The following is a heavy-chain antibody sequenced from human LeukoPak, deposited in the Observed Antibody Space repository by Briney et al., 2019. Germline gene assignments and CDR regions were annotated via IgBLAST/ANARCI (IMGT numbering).Heavy chain of an antibody. J-gene: IGHJ4*02. V-gene: IGHV5-51*01. CDR3: ARGAITPDY. CDR1: GYSFTTYW. Sequence: GASLKISCKGSGYSFTTYWIGGVRPMPGKGLEWMGIIYPGDSDIRYSPSFQGQVTISADKSISTAYLQWSSLKASHTAMYYCARGAITPDYWGQGTLVTVSS. CDR2: IYPGDSDI. D-gene: IGHD3-10*01.